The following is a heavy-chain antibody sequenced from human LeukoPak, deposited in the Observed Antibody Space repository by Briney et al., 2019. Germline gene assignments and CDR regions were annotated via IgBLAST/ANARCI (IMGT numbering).Heavy chain of an antibody. CDR3: ANGRLWFGNLLVPL. CDR1: GFTFSSYG. Sequence: PGGSLRLSCAASGFTFSSYGMHWVRQAPGKGLEWVAVISYDGSKKYYADSVKGRFTISRDNSKHTLYLQMNSLRVEDTAVHYCANGRLWFGNLLVPLWGQGTLVTVSS. CDR2: ISYDGSKK. D-gene: IGHD3-10*01. J-gene: IGHJ4*02. V-gene: IGHV3-30*18.